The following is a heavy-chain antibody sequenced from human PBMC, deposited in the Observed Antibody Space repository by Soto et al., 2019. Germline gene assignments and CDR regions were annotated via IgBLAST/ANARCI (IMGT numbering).Heavy chain of an antibody. D-gene: IGHD2-8*01. CDR2: MNPNSGNT. Sequence: QVQLVQSGAEVKKPGASVKVSCKASGYTFTSYDINWVRQATGQGLEWMGWMNPNSGNTGYAQKLQGRVTMTRNTAISTAYMELSSLGSEDTTVYDCAREISPCGICTNGVCWYYFDYWGQGTLVTVSS. CDR1: GYTFTSYD. J-gene: IGHJ4*02. CDR3: AREISPCGICTNGVCWYYFDY. V-gene: IGHV1-8*01.